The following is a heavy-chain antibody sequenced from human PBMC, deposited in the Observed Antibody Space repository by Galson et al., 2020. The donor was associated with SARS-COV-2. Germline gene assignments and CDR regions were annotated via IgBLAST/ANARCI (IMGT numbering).Heavy chain of an antibody. CDR2: IYYSGST. CDR3: ARGRDTSPIV. J-gene: IGHJ4*02. CDR1: AGSINSYY. V-gene: IGHV4-59*01. Sequence: SETLSLTCTASAGSINSYYWSWIRQPPGKGLEWIGHIYYSGSTTYIPSLKSRVTISVDTSKNQFSLKLSSVTAADTAVYYCARGRDTSPIVWGQGTLVTVSS. D-gene: IGHD2-15*01.